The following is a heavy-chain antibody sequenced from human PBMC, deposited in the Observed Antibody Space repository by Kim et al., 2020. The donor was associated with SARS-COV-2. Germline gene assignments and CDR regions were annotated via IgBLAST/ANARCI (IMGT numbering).Heavy chain of an antibody. CDR3: ARGPTRDYFDY. J-gene: IGHJ4*02. Sequence: SETLSLNCTVSSGSFSYYYWSWVRQPPGKALEWIGHIYYSGSTNYNPSLESRVTISLDTSKNHFSLKLTSVTDAATAVYYCARGPTRDYFDYWGQGSLVT. V-gene: IGHV4-59*13. CDR1: SGSFSYYY. CDR2: IYYSGST.